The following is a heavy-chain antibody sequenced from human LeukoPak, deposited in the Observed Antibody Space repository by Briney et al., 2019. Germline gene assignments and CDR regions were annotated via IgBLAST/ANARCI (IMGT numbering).Heavy chain of an antibody. CDR3: AKVLDT. Sequence: GGSLRLSCAASGFTFSSYGMHWVRQAPGKGLEWVAVISYDGSNKYYADSVKGRFTISRDNSKSTLYLQMNSLRAEDTAVYYCAKVLDTWGQGTLVTVSS. V-gene: IGHV3-30*18. CDR1: GFTFSSYG. CDR2: ISYDGSNK. J-gene: IGHJ5*02.